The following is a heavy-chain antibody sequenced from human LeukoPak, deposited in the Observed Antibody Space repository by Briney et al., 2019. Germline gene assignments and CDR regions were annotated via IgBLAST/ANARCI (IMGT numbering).Heavy chain of an antibody. V-gene: IGHV4-59*01. Sequence: SETLSLTCTVSGGSISSYYWTWIRQPPGKGREWIGYVSYSGTTKYNPSLKSRVTMSVDMSKNRLSLRLTSVTAADTAVYYCARSGYSYDSAVYWNFDLWGRGTLVTVSS. CDR1: GGSISSYY. CDR2: VSYSGTT. J-gene: IGHJ2*01. D-gene: IGHD5-18*01. CDR3: ARSGYSYDSAVYWNFDL.